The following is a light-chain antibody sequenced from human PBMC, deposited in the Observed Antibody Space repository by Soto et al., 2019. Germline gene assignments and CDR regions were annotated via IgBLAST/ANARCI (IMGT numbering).Light chain of an antibody. J-gene: IGLJ1*01. CDR3: TSYAGGNNV. CDR1: SSDVGGYNY. V-gene: IGLV2-8*01. CDR2: EVN. Sequence: QSALTQPPSASGSPGQSVTISCTGTSSDVGGYNYVSWYQQHPGKVPKLMVYEVNKPRSGVPDRFSGSKSGNTASLTVSGLQAEDEADYYCTSYAGGNNVFGTGTKLTVL.